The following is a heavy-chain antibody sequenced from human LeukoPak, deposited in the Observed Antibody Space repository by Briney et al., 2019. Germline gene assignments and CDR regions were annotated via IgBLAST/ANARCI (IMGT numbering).Heavy chain of an antibody. V-gene: IGHV3-53*01. D-gene: IGHD2-2*01. CDR1: GFTVSSNY. J-gene: IGHJ4*02. CDR3: ARDLRGYCSSTSCSPYYFDY. CDR2: IYSGGST. Sequence: GGSLRLSCAASGFTVSSNYMSWVRQAPGKGLEWVSVIYSGGSTYYADSVKGRFTISRDNSKNTLYLQMNSLRAEDTAVYYCARDLRGYCSSTSCSPYYFDYWGQGTLVTVSS.